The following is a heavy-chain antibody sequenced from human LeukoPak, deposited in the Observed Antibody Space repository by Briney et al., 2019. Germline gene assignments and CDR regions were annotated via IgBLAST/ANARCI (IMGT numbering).Heavy chain of an antibody. V-gene: IGHV3-23*01. D-gene: IGHD6-13*01. J-gene: IGHJ4*02. Sequence: PGGSLRLSCAASGFTFSSYAMSWVRQAPGKGLEWVSAISGSGGSTYYADSVKGRFTIPRDNSKNTLYLQMNSLRAEDTAVYYCAKDRIKQQLALFDYWGQGTLVTVSS. CDR3: AKDRIKQQLALFDY. CDR1: GFTFSSYA. CDR2: ISGSGGST.